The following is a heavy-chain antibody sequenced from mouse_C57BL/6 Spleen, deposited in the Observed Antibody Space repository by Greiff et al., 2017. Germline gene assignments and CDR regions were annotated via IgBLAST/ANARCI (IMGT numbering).Heavy chain of an antibody. J-gene: IGHJ4*01. V-gene: IGHV5-17*01. D-gene: IGHD1-1*01. CDR1: GFTFSDYG. Sequence: EVQVVESGGGLVKPGGSLKLSCAASGFTFSDYGMHWVRQAPEQGLEWVAYISSGSSTIYYADTVKGRFTISRDNAKNTLFLQMTSLRSEDTAMYYCAKSTTEAMDYWGQGTSVTVSS. CDR3: AKSTTEAMDY. CDR2: ISSGSSTI.